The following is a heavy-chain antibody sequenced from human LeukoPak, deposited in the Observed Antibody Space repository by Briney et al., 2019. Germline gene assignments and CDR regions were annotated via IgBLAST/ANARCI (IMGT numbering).Heavy chain of an antibody. D-gene: IGHD5-24*01. Sequence: GGSLGLSCAASGFSFSTHWVSWFRQAPGKGLEWVALIKKDGSDKYYVDSVKGRFTISRDNAKNSLYLQMNSLRADDTAVYYCAGDEGWTFDIWGQGTKVTVSS. CDR1: GFSFSTHW. J-gene: IGHJ3*02. CDR2: IKKDGSDK. V-gene: IGHV3-7*01. CDR3: AGDEGWTFDI.